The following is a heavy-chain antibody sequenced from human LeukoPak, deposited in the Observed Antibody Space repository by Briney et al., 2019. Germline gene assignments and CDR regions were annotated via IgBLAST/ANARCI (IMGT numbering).Heavy chain of an antibody. V-gene: IGHV3-15*01. CDR1: GFTFSNAW. Sequence: GGSLRLSCAASGFTFSNAWMSWVRQAPGKGLEWVGRILSKTEGGAADHAAPVKGRFTISRDDSKNTLYLQMNSLKTEDTAVYYCTTDRATTGTTHFDFYYYMDVWGKGTTVTVSS. J-gene: IGHJ6*03. CDR2: ILSKTEGGAA. D-gene: IGHD1-1*01. CDR3: TTDRATTGTTHFDFYYYMDV.